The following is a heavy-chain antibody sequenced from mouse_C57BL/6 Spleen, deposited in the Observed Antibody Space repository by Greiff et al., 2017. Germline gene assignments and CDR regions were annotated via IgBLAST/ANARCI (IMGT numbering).Heavy chain of an antibody. V-gene: IGHV1-55*01. CDR1: GYTFTSYW. J-gene: IGHJ4*01. D-gene: IGHD2-2*01. Sequence: QVQLQQPGAELVKPGASVKMSCKASGYTFTSYWITWVKQRPGQGLAWIGDIYPGSGSTNYNEKFKSKATLTVDTSSSTAYMQLSSLTSEDSAVYYCARFYYGYDGYAMDYWGQGTSVTVSS. CDR2: IYPGSGST. CDR3: ARFYYGYDGYAMDY.